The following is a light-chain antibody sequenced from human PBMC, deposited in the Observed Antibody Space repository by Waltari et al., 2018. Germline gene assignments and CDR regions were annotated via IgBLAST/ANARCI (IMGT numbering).Light chain of an antibody. CDR1: QSISRY. V-gene: IGKV1-5*03. CDR2: QTS. CDR3: QQYYSYSGYP. Sequence: DIQMTQSPSTLSASVGDRVTISCRASQSISRYLDWYQQKPGKAPKLLIYQTSTLASRVPSRFSGSVSATEFTLTISSLQSDDFASYYCQQYYSYSGYPFGHGTKLAI. J-gene: IGKJ2*01.